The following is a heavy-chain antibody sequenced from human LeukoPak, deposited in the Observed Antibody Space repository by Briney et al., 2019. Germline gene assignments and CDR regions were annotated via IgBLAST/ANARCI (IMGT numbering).Heavy chain of an antibody. V-gene: IGHV4-34*01. CDR1: GGSFCGFY. Sequence: PSETLSLTCAVYGGSFCGFYWSWICQPPGKGREWSGEINNSRSNNYNPSLKSRVTISVDPSNNQFALKLSSVTAADTAVYYCARGMRYCSGGSCYSPYNWFDPWGQGTLVTVSS. CDR2: INNSRSN. J-gene: IGHJ5*02. D-gene: IGHD2-15*01. CDR3: ARGMRYCSGGSCYSPYNWFDP.